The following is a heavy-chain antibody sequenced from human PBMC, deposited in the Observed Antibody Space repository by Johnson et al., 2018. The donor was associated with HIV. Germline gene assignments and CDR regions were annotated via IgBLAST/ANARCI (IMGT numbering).Heavy chain of an antibody. CDR1: GFTFISYD. CDR2: IGTAGDT. J-gene: IGHJ3*02. CDR3: ARAVCRGGRCYSHDAFDI. D-gene: IGHD2-15*01. Sequence: EVQLVESGGGLKQPGGSLRLSCAASGFTFISYDMHWVRQATGKGLEWVSTIGTAGDTYYPGSVKGRFTVSREDANNSLYLQMNSLRAGDTALYYCARAVCRGGRCYSHDAFDIWGQGTMVTVSS. V-gene: IGHV3-13*01.